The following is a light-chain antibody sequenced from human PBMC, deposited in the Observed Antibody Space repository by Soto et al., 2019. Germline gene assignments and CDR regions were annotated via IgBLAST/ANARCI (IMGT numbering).Light chain of an antibody. CDR2: LEGSGSY. CDR1: SGHSTYI. CDR3: ETWDTNVVV. Sequence: QPVLTQSSSASASLGSSVTLTCTLSSGHSTYIIAWHQQQPGKAPRYLMKLEGSGSYNKGSGIPDRFSGSSSGADRYLTICHLEFEDEADYYCETWDTNVVVFGGGTKLTVL. J-gene: IGLJ2*01. V-gene: IGLV4-60*02.